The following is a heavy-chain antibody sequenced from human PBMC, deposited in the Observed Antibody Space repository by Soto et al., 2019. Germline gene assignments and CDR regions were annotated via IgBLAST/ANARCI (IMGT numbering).Heavy chain of an antibody. CDR3: AAYIWGNAFDI. CDR1: GGSISSYY. D-gene: IGHD3-16*01. CDR2: IYYSGST. J-gene: IGHJ3*02. V-gene: IGHV4-59*03. Sequence: QVQLQESGPGLVKPSETLSLTCTVSGGSISSYYWNWIRQSPGKGLEWIGFIYYSGSTNYNPSLKSRVTISVDTSKNQFSLKLSSVTAAVTAVYYCAAYIWGNAFDIWGQGTMVTVSS.